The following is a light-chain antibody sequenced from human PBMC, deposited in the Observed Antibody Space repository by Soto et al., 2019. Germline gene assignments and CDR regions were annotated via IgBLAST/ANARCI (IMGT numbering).Light chain of an antibody. J-gene: IGLJ1*01. CDR1: TPNIGTNY. CDR2: RND. CDR3: AAWDDSLSGFHV. Sequence: QSVLTQPPSASGTPGQRVSISCSGGTPNIGTNYVYWYQQLPGTAPKLLIYRNDQRPSGVPDRFSGSKSGTSASLAISGLRSEDEADYFCAAWDDSLSGFHVFGTGTKVTVL. V-gene: IGLV1-47*01.